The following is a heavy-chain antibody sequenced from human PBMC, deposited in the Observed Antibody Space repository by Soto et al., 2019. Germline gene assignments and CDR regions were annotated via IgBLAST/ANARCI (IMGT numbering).Heavy chain of an antibody. V-gene: IGHV1-2*04. Sequence: QVHLVQSGAEVKKPGASVKVSCKASGYTFTDYYTHWVRQAPGQGLEWMGWINPNSGDTNYAQKFQGWVTMTRDTSISTAYIELSRLKSDDTAVYYWARDPGYSSSWFDYWGQGTLVTVSS. CDR2: INPNSGDT. CDR3: ARDPGYSSSWFDY. CDR1: GYTFTDYY. J-gene: IGHJ4*02. D-gene: IGHD6-13*01.